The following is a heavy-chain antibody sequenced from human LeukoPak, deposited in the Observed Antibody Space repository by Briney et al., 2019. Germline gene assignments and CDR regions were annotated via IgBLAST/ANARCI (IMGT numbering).Heavy chain of an antibody. CDR2: INGSGNTI. D-gene: IGHD4-23*01. J-gene: IGHJ4*02. CDR3: AKDQAYGGNSGYFDY. Sequence: GGSLRLSCAASGFTFSNYGMSWVRQAPGKGLEWVSAINGSGNTIYYADSVKGQFTISRDNSKNTLYLQMNSLRAEDTAVYYCAKDQAYGGNSGYFDYWGQGTLVTVSS. CDR1: GFTFSNYG. V-gene: IGHV3-23*01.